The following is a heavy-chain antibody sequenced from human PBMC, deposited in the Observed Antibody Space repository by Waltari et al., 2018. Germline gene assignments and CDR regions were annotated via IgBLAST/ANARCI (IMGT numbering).Heavy chain of an antibody. CDR2: IIPTLGIA. V-gene: IGHV1-69*16. CDR3: ARDGDYGGNAPSDY. CDR1: GGSFRSYS. J-gene: IGHJ4*02. D-gene: IGHD2-15*01. Sequence: QVQLVQSGAEVKKPGSSVKVSSTASGGSFRSYSINWVRQVPGQGLEWMGGIIPTLGIADYAPKFQDRVTISADEFTRTAYMEVRSLLPEDTAVYYCARDGDYGGNAPSDYWGQGTLVTVSS.